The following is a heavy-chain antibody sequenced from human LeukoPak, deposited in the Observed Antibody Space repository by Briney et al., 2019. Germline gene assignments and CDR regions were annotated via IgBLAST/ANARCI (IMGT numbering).Heavy chain of an antibody. Sequence: PSETLSLTCTVSGGSISGCYWSWIRQSPGKGLEWIAYVYSSGSTNYNPSLYSRVTISLDTSKNQFSLKLSSVTAADTAVYFCARSGTRSGGAFDIWGQGTMVTVSS. CDR2: VYSSGST. J-gene: IGHJ3*02. D-gene: IGHD4-23*01. CDR1: GGSISGCY. V-gene: IGHV4-59*08. CDR3: ARSGTRSGGAFDI.